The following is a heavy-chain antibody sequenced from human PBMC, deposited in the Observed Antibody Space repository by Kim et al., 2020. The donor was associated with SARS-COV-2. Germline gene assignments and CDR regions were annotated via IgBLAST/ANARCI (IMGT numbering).Heavy chain of an antibody. J-gene: IGHJ4*02. CDR3: ARDPTNYYDSSGYCDY. CDR1: GYTFTGYY. V-gene: IGHV1-2*02. Sequence: ASVKVSCKASGYTFTGYYMHWVRQAPGQGLEWMGWINPNSGGTNYAQKFQGRVTMTRDTSISTAYMELSRLRSDDTAVYYCARDPTNYYDSSGYCDYWGQGTLVTVSS. D-gene: IGHD3-22*01. CDR2: INPNSGGT.